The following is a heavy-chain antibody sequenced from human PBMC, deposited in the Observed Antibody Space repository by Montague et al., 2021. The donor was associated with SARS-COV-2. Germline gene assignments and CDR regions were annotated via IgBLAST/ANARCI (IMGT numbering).Heavy chain of an antibody. D-gene: IGHD6-13*01. V-gene: IGHV4-4*02. CDR2: IHHTGIT. CDR1: GASVTSINW. Sequence: SETLSLTCAVSGASVTSINWWGWVRQLPGRGLEWIAEIHHTGITNFNPSLRSRVSISLDTSKNQFSLTLNSVTAADTATYFCASHPVFQQLYSWGQGTLVSVSS. CDR3: ASHPVFQQLYS. J-gene: IGHJ4*02.